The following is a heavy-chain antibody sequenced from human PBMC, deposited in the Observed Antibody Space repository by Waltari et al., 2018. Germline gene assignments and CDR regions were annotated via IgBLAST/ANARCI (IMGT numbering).Heavy chain of an antibody. CDR1: GYTFTTYG. V-gene: IGHV7-4-1*02. J-gene: IGHJ3*02. Sequence: QVQLVQSGSELKKPGASVKVSCKASGYTFTTYGIIWVRQAPGQGLEWLGWINTDSGNPTYAQGFTGRLVFSLDTSVNTAFLQISSLKAEDSAIYYCARDFESRGYDTWGQGTMVTVSS. D-gene: IGHD3-22*01. CDR3: ARDFESRGYDT. CDR2: INTDSGNP.